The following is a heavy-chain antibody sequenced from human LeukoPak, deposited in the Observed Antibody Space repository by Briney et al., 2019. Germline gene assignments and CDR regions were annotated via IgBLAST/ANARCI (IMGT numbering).Heavy chain of an antibody. CDR1: GYTFTTYY. CDR3: ASPDLVYYGGYGSRAFDI. J-gene: IGHJ3*02. Sequence: ASVNVSRKASGYTFTTYYMHWVRQAPGQGLEWMGIINPSGGSTSYAQKFQGRVTMTRDTSTSTVYMELSSLRSEDTAVYYCASPDLVYYGGYGSRAFDIWGQGTMVTVSS. D-gene: IGHD4-17*01. CDR2: INPSGGST. V-gene: IGHV1-46*01.